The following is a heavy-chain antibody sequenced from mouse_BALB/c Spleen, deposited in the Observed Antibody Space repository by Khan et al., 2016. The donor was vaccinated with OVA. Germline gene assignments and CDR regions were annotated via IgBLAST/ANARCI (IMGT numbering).Heavy chain of an antibody. CDR1: GISITSGNYR. CDR3: ARDYGSLYWYFDV. D-gene: IGHD1-1*01. CDR2: IYYSGTV. J-gene: IGHJ1*01. V-gene: IGHV3-5*02. Sequence: EVELVESGPGLVKPSQTVSLICTVTGISITSGNYRWSWIRQFPGNKLEWIGNIYYSGTVTYNPSLTSRTTITRDTSKNQFFLEMNSLTAEDTATYDCARDYGSLYWYFDVWGAGTTVTVSS.